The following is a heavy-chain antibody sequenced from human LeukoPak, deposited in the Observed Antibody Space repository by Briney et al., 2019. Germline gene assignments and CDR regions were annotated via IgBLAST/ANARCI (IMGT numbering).Heavy chain of an antibody. CDR1: GFTFSNYA. J-gene: IGHJ6*02. V-gene: IGHV3-23*01. CDR3: ARVLPQSNSRQQLVLRVIYYYYYGMDV. Sequence: TGGSLRLSCAASGFTFSNYAMSWGRQAPGKGLECVSAISGTGSTTYYAESVEGRFAISRDNSKNTLYLQMNSLRAEDTAVYYCARVLPQSNSRQQLVLRVIYYYYYGMDVWGQGTTVTVSS. CDR2: ISGTGSTT. D-gene: IGHD6-13*01.